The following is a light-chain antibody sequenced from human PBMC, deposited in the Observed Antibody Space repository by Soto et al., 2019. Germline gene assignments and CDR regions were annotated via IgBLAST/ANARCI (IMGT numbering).Light chain of an antibody. CDR2: DAF. Sequence: DNPMTQSPSTLSASVGDRITITCRASQNIHTWLAWYQQKPGKAPKLLIYDAFTLKSGVSSRFSGSGSGTEFSLTISSLQPDDFATYYCQQDNSYPWTFGRGTKVEIK. J-gene: IGKJ1*01. CDR3: QQDNSYPWT. V-gene: IGKV1-5*01. CDR1: QNIHTW.